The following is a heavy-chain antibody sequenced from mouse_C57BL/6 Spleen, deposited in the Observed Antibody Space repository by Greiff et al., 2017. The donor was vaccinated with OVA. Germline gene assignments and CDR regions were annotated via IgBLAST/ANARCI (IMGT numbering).Heavy chain of an antibody. J-gene: IGHJ4*01. CDR2: IWSGRST. Sequence: QVQLQQSGPGLVQPSQSLSITCTVSGFSLTSYGVHWVRQSPGKGLEWLGVIWSGRSTDYNAAFISRLSISKDNSKSQVFFKMNSLQADDTAIYYCARYDYDCAMDYWGQGTSVTVSS. D-gene: IGHD2-4*01. CDR1: GFSLTSYG. V-gene: IGHV2-2*01. CDR3: ARYDYDCAMDY.